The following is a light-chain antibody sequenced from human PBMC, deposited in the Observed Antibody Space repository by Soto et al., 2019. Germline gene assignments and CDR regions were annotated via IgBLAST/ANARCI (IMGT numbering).Light chain of an antibody. Sequence: EIQVTQSASNLAASVGDRVTITCRASQSISSWLAWYQQKPGKAPKLLIQKASSLESGVPSRFSGSRSGTEFTLTITSLQPGDFATYYCQQSRTFGQGTKVEIK. J-gene: IGKJ1*01. CDR2: KAS. CDR3: QQSRT. CDR1: QSISSW. V-gene: IGKV1-5*03.